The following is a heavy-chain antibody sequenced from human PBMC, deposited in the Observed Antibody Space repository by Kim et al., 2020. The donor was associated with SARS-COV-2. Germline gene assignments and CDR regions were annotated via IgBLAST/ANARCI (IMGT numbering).Heavy chain of an antibody. CDR1: GLTFSRYA. V-gene: IGHV3-23*01. CDR3: AKDGSGGYYKPDYYYYGMDV. D-gene: IGHD3-10*01. Sequence: GGSLRLSCAVSGLTFSRYAMSWVRQAPGKGLEWVSAISGSGGSTYYADSVKGRFTISRDNSKNTLYLQMISLRAEDTAVYYCAKDGSGGYYKPDYYYYGMDVWGQGTTVTVSS. CDR2: ISGSGGST. J-gene: IGHJ6*02.